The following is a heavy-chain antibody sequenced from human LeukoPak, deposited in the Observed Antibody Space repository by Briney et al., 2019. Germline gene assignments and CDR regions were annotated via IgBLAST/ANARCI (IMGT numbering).Heavy chain of an antibody. D-gene: IGHD6-19*01. V-gene: IGHV4-39*07. CDR3: ARTGYSSAWYLLYMDV. CDR1: GDSISSSSYY. J-gene: IGHJ6*03. CDR2: IYTSGST. Sequence: KTSETLSLTCSVSGDSISSSSYYWGWIRQPPGKGLEWIVRIYTSGSTNYNPSLKSRVTISGDTSKNQFSLRLSSVTAADTAVYYCARTGYSSAWYLLYMDVWGKGTTVTVSS.